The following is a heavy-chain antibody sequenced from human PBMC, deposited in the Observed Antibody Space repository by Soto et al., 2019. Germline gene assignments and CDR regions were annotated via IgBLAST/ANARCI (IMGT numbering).Heavy chain of an antibody. CDR3: GKDPNGFYVGAFDF. V-gene: IGHV3-23*01. D-gene: IGHD3-16*01. CDR2: ISGGGGTI. J-gene: IGHJ3*01. CDR1: GFAVTTYG. Sequence: EVQVLESGGNLIQPGGSLRLSCTASGFAVTTYGMTWVRQAPGKGPEWVASISGGGGTIYYAESVKGRFTISRDHSRNTVYLQMNSLTADDTAKYFCGKDPNGFYVGAFDFWGQGTVVTVSS.